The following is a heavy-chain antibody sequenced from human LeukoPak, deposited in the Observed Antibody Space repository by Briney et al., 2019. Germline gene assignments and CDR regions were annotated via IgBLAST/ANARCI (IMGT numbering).Heavy chain of an antibody. CDR1: GFTFSSYE. CDR3: ARDISSYYDSSGYYFDY. D-gene: IGHD3-22*01. V-gene: IGHV3-48*03. CDR2: ISSGGNTI. J-gene: IGHJ4*02. Sequence: PGGSLRLSCAASGFTFSSYEMNWVRQAPGKGLEWVSYISSGGNTIYYADSVKGRFTISRDNAKNSLYLQMNSLRAEDTAVYYCARDISSYYDSSGYYFDYWGQGTLVTVSS.